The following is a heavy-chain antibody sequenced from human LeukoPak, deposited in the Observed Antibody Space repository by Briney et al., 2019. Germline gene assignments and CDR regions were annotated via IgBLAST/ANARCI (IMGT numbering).Heavy chain of an antibody. CDR1: GGSISSYY. CDR3: ARVGPRDGYNIWFDP. D-gene: IGHD5-24*01. V-gene: IGHV4-59*01. Sequence: SETLSLTCTVSGGSISSYYWSWIRQPPGKGLEWIGYIYYSGSTNYNPSLKSRVTISVDTSKNQFSLKLSSVTAADTAVYYCARVGPRDGYNIWFDPWGQGTLVTVSS. CDR2: IYYSGST. J-gene: IGHJ5*02.